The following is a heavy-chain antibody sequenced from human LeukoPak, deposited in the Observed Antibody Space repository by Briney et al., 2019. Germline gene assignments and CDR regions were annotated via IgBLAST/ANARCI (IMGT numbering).Heavy chain of an antibody. V-gene: IGHV5-51*01. CDR1: EYSFTSYW. J-gene: IGHJ5*02. CDR3: ARHADIVVVPAAIRFDP. CDR2: IYPGDSDT. D-gene: IGHD2-2*01. Sequence: GESLKISCKGSEYSFTSYWIGWVRQMPGKGLEWMGIIYPGDSDTRYSPSFQGQVTISADKSISTAYLQWSSLKASDTAMYYCARHADIVVVPAAIRFDPWGQGTLVTVSS.